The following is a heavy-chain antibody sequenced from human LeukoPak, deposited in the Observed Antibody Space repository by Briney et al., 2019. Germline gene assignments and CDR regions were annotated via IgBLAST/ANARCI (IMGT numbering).Heavy chain of an antibody. Sequence: GGSLRLSCAASGFTVSGNYMSWVRQAPGKGLEWVSVIYSSDNTYYIDSVKGRFTISRDNSKNTLYLQVNSLRAEDTAVYYCAGRRVLDASFDYWGQGTLVTAST. J-gene: IGHJ4*02. CDR1: GFTVSGNY. CDR3: AGRRVLDASFDY. V-gene: IGHV3-66*02. CDR2: IYSSDNT. D-gene: IGHD3-16*01.